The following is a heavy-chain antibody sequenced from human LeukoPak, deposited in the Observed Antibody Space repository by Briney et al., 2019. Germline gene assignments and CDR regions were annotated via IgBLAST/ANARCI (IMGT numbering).Heavy chain of an antibody. J-gene: IGHJ6*02. CDR3: AREGNYYDSSGYYYYGMDV. V-gene: IGHV4-39*07. D-gene: IGHD3-22*01. Sequence: SETLSLTCTVSGGCISSSSYYWGWIRQPPGKGLEWIGSIYYSGSTYYNPSLKSRVTISVDTSKNQFSLKLSSVTAADTAVYYCAREGNYYDSSGYYYYGMDVWGQGTTVTVSS. CDR1: GGCISSSSYY. CDR2: IYYSGST.